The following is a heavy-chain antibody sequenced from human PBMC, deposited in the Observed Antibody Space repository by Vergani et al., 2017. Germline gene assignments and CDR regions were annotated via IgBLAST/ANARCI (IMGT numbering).Heavy chain of an antibody. CDR2: SIPIFGTA. J-gene: IGHJ4*02. D-gene: IGHD3-9*01. Sequence: QVQLVQSGAEVKKPGSSGKVSCKASGGTFSSYAISWVRQAPGQGLEWMGGSIPIFGTANYAQKFQGRVTITADESTSTAYMELSSLRSEDTAVYYCARGPPHYDILTGYYLYYFDYWGQGTLVTVSS. V-gene: IGHV1-69*01. CDR1: GGTFSSYA. CDR3: ARGPPHYDILTGYYLYYFDY.